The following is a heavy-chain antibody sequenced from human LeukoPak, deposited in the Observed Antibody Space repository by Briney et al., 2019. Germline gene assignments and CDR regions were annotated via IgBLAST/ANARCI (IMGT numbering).Heavy chain of an antibody. D-gene: IGHD3-22*01. CDR2: IKSKTDGGRI. V-gene: IGHV3-15*05. Sequence: GTLSLICAVSGGSISSSNWWSWVRQAPGEGLEWVGRIKSKTDGGRIHYAAPVKGRFTISKDDSKNTLYLQMNSLKTEDTAVYYCTTEDYYDSSGYLYNWFDPWGQGVLVTVSS. CDR1: GGSISSSNW. J-gene: IGHJ5*02. CDR3: TTEDYYDSSGYLYNWFDP.